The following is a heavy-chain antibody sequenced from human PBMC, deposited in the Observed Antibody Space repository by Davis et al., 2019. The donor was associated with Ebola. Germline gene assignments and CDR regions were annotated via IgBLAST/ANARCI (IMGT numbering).Heavy chain of an antibody. Sequence: PSETLSLTCTVSGGSISSYYWSWIRQPPGKGLEWIGRIYTSGSTNYNPSLKSRVTMSVDTSKNQFSLKLSSVTAADTAVYYCARDLPRASGSYYYYGMDVWGQGTTVTVSS. J-gene: IGHJ6*02. V-gene: IGHV4-4*07. CDR3: ARDLPRASGSYYYYGMDV. CDR2: IYTSGST. CDR1: GGSISSYY. D-gene: IGHD3-10*01.